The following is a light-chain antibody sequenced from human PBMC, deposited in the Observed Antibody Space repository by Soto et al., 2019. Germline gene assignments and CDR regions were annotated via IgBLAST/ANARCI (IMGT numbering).Light chain of an antibody. J-gene: IGKJ2*01. Sequence: DPVMTQSPLSLPVTPGESASISCRSSQSLLHSNGYNYLDWYLQKPGQSPQLLIYLGSNRASGVPDRFSGSGSGTDFTLKIDRVEAEDVGVYHCMQALQTPYTFGQGTKLEIK. V-gene: IGKV2-28*01. CDR1: QSLLHSNGYNY. CDR2: LGS. CDR3: MQALQTPYT.